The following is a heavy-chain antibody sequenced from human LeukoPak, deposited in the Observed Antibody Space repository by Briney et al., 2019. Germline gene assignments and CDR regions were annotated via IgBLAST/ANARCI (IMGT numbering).Heavy chain of an antibody. CDR1: GGSISSYY. V-gene: IGHV4-59*01. Sequence: PSETLSLTRTVSGGSISSYYWSWIRQPPGKGLEWIGYIYYSGNTNYNPSLKSRVTISVDTSKNQFSLKLSSVTTADTAVYYCARDDSNYYDSSGFDSWGQGTLVTVSS. CDR3: ARDDSNYYDSSGFDS. D-gene: IGHD3-22*01. CDR2: IYYSGNT. J-gene: IGHJ4*02.